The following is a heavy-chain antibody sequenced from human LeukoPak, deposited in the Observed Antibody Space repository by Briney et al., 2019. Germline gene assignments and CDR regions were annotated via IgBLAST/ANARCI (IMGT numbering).Heavy chain of an antibody. CDR3: ARFAAVAGTSGYYYYYYMDV. J-gene: IGHJ6*03. V-gene: IGHV1-2*02. Sequence: ASVKVSCKASGYTFTGYYMHWVRQAPGQGLEWMGWINPNSGGTNYAQKFQGRVTMTRDTSISTACMELSRLRSDDTAVYYCARFAAVAGTSGYYYYYYMDVWGKGTTVTVSS. CDR1: GYTFTGYY. CDR2: INPNSGGT. D-gene: IGHD6-19*01.